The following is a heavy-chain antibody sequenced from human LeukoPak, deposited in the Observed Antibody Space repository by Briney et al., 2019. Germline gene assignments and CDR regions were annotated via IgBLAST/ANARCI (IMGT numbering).Heavy chain of an antibody. CDR3: GAALREGSIAAAPY. D-gene: IGHD6-25*01. Sequence: KPSETLSLTCTVSSGSISSSTYYWGWIRQPPGKGLEWIGSIYFSGSTYYNPSLKSRVTISVDTSKNQFSLKLSSVTAADTAVYYCGAALREGSIAAAPYWGQGTLVTVSS. J-gene: IGHJ4*02. CDR2: IYFSGST. CDR1: SGSISSSTYY. V-gene: IGHV4-39*01.